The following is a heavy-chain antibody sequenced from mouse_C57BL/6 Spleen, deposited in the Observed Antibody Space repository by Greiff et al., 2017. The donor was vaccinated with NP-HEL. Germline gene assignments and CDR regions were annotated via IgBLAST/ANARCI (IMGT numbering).Heavy chain of an antibody. CDR2: IRNKANGYTT. Sequence: EVMLVESGGGLVQPGGSLKLSCAASGFTFTDYYMSWVRQPPGKALEWLGFIRNKANGYTTDYSSSVKGRFTISRDTSQSFLHLQMNALRAEDSATYYCARYNIYGYDYYYAMDYWGQGTSVTVSS. D-gene: IGHD2-2*01. J-gene: IGHJ4*01. V-gene: IGHV7-3*01. CDR1: GFTFTDYY. CDR3: ARYNIYGYDYYYAMDY.